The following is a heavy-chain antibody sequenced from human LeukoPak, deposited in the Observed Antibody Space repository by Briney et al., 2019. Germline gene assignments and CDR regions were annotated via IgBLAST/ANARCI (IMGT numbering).Heavy chain of an antibody. CDR1: GYIFTSFG. CDR2: ISVYNGNT. CDR3: ARVAAAGFFRDDY. J-gene: IGHJ4*02. V-gene: IGHV1-18*01. Sequence: ASVKVSCKASGYIFTSFGISWVRQAPGQGLGGMGWISVYNGNTNYAQKLQDRVTMTTDTSTSTAYMELRSLRSDDTAVYYCARVAAAGFFRDDYWGQGTLVTVSS. D-gene: IGHD6-13*01.